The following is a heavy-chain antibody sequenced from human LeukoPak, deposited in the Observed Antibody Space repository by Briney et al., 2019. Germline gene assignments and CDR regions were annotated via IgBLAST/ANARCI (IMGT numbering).Heavy chain of an antibody. CDR3: AATGGATPHYYYGMDV. CDR1: GGSISSGDYY. Sequence: SETLSLTCTVPGGSISSGDYYWSWIRQPPGKGLEWIGYIYYSGSTYYNPSLKSRVTISVDTSKNQFSLKLSSVTAADTAVYYCAATGGATPHYYYGMDVWGQGTTVTVSS. D-gene: IGHD1-26*01. CDR2: IYYSGST. J-gene: IGHJ6*02. V-gene: IGHV4-30-4*01.